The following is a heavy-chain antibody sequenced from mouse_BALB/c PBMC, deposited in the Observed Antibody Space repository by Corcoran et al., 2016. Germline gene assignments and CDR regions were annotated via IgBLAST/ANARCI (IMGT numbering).Heavy chain of an antibody. CDR3: ARGSSGYDY. Sequence: QIQLVQSGPELKKPGETVKISCKASGYTFTNYGMNWVKQAPGKGLKWMGWINTYTGEPTYADDFKGRFAFSLETSASTAYLQINNLKTEDMATYFCARGSSGYDYWGQGTTLTVSS. V-gene: IGHV9-1*02. J-gene: IGHJ2*01. CDR2: INTYTGEP. CDR1: GYTFTNYG. D-gene: IGHD3-1*01.